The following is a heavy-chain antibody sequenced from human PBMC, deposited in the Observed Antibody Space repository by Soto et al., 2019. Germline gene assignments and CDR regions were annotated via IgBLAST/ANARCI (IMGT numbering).Heavy chain of an antibody. J-gene: IGHJ6*03. Sequence: SETLSLTCAVYGGSFSGYYWSWIRQPPGKGLEWIGEINHSGSTNYNPSLKSRVTISVDTSKNQFSLKLSSVTAAETAVYYCERGLVGKKQYYYYYMDVWGKGSTVTVS. D-gene: IGHD2-15*01. V-gene: IGHV4-34*01. CDR3: ERGLVGKKQYYYYYMDV. CDR1: GGSFSGYY. CDR2: INHSGST.